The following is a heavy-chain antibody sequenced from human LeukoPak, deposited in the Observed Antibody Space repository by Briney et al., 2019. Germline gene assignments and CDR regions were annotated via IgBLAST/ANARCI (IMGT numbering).Heavy chain of an antibody. D-gene: IGHD3-3*01. CDR1: GVTFSRYA. Sequence: GGSLRLSCAASGVTFSRYAMSWVRQAPGKGLEWVSAISGSGGSTYYADSVKGRFTISRDNSKNTLYLQMNSLRAEDTAVYYCAKVRGGRVVTMRPWYFDYWGQGTLVTVSS. CDR2: ISGSGGST. V-gene: IGHV3-23*01. J-gene: IGHJ4*02. CDR3: AKVRGGRVVTMRPWYFDY.